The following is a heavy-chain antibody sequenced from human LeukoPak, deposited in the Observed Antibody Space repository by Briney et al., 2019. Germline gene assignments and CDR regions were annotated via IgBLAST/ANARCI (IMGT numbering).Heavy chain of an antibody. CDR2: VTASGAGT. CDR1: GFTFDSYA. V-gene: IGHV3-23*01. Sequence: GGSLRLPCAASGFTFDSYAMTWVRQAPGKAREWVSTVTASGAGTYFADSVKGRFTISRDNSKNTLYLQMNSLRAEDTAVYYCANNGGVAVAGSFDNWGQGTLVTVSS. J-gene: IGHJ4*02. D-gene: IGHD6-19*01. CDR3: ANNGGVAVAGSFDN.